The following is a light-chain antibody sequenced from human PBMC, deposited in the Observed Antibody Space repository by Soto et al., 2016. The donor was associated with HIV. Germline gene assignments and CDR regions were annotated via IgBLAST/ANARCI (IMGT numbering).Light chain of an antibody. CDR1: QGVGNR. CDR3: QQANNFPRT. V-gene: IGKV1-12*01. J-gene: IGKJ4*01. Sequence: DIQMTQSPSSVSAYVGDTVTINCRASQGVGNRLAWYQHRLGAAPRLLIYAASILQTGVPSRFRGSGSGTHFTLTINKLQPEDFATYFCQQANNFPRTFGGGTRVEMK. CDR2: AAS.